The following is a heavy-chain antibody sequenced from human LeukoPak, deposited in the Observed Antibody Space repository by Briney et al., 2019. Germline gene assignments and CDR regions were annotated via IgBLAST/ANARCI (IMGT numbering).Heavy chain of an antibody. J-gene: IGHJ4*02. CDR1: GYTFTSYG. CDR3: ARDNVQLSHFDY. Sequence: ASVKVSCKASGYTFTSYGISWVRQAPGQGLEWMGWISAYNGNTNYAQKLQGRVTMTTDTSTSTAYMELRSLRSDYTAVYYCARDNVQLSHFDYWGQGTLVTVSS. D-gene: IGHD2-2*01. CDR2: ISAYNGNT. V-gene: IGHV1-18*01.